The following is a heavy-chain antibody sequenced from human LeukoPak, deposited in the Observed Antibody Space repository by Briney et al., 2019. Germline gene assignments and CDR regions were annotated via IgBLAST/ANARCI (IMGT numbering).Heavy chain of an antibody. Sequence: SGTLSLTCAVSGGSISSSNWWSWVGQPPGKGLEWIGEIYHSGSTNYNPSLKSRVTISEDKSKNQFSLKLSSVTAADTAVYYCARLVGATAFDYWGQGTLVTVSS. CDR3: ARLVGATAFDY. CDR1: GGSISSSNW. D-gene: IGHD1-26*01. V-gene: IGHV4-4*02. CDR2: IYHSGST. J-gene: IGHJ4*02.